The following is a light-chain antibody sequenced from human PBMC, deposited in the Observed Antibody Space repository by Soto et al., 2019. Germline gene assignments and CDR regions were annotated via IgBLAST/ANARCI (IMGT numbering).Light chain of an antibody. V-gene: IGKV2-28*01. CDR1: QSLLHSNGYNY. J-gene: IGKJ4*01. CDR2: LGS. CDR3: MQALQTPLT. Sequence: DSVMTQSPLSLPVTPGEPASISCRSGQSLLHSNGYNYLDWYLQKPGQSPQLLIYLGSNRASGVPDRFSGSGSGTDFTLKISRVEAEDVGVYYCMQALQTPLTFGGGTKVDIK.